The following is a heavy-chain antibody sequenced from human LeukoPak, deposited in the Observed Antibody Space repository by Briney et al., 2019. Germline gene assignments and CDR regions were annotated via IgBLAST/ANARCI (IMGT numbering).Heavy chain of an antibody. CDR3: ARAPRGYDFWSGYYPDY. CDR2: ISSDGTYI. J-gene: IGHJ4*02. V-gene: IGHV3-21*01. Sequence: GGSLRLSCAVSGFTFNYYGMNWVRQAPEKGLEWVSSISSDGTYIYYADSVKGRFTISRDTAKKSLYLHMNSLRVEDTAVYYCARAPRGYDFWSGYYPDYWGQGTLVTVSS. D-gene: IGHD3-3*01. CDR1: GFTFNYYG.